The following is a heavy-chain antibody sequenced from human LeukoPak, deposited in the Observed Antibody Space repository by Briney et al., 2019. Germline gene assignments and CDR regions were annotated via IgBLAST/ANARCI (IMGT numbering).Heavy chain of an antibody. V-gene: IGHV3-23*01. CDR2: ISSRGGST. CDR3: AKGRQGYYYDSSGYYYYYYGMDV. Sequence: PGGSLRLSCAASGFTFSSYAMSWVRQAPGKGLEWVSAISSRGGSTYSADSVKGRFTISRDNSKNTLYLQTNSLRAEDTAVYYCAKGRQGYYYDSSGYYYYYYGMDVWGQGTTVTVSS. J-gene: IGHJ6*02. CDR1: GFTFSSYA. D-gene: IGHD3-22*01.